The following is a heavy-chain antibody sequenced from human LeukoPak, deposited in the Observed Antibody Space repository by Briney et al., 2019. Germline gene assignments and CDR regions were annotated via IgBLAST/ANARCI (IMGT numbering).Heavy chain of an antibody. Sequence: PGGSLRLSCAASGFTFSSYGMHWVRQAPGKGLEWVAVISYDGSNKYYADSVKGRFTFSRDNSKNTLYLQMNSLRSEDTAVYYCARRGDDCSGPGYFQDWGQGTLVTVSS. D-gene: IGHD3-22*01. CDR2: ISYDGSNK. CDR1: GFTFSSYG. CDR3: ARRGDDCSGPGYFQD. V-gene: IGHV3-30*03. J-gene: IGHJ1*01.